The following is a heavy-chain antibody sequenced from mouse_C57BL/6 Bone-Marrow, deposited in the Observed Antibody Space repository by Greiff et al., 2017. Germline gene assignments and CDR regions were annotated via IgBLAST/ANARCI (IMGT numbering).Heavy chain of an antibody. D-gene: IGHD2-4*01. CDR3: ARAYYDYDGFDY. Sequence: QVQLKESGPELVKPGASVKISCKASGYAFSSSWMNWVKQRPGKGLEWIGRIYPGDGDTNYNGKFKGKATLTADKSSSTAYMQLSSLTSDDSAVYFCARAYYDYDGFDYWGPGNTLTVSS. CDR2: IYPGDGDT. J-gene: IGHJ2*01. V-gene: IGHV1-82*01. CDR1: GYAFSSSW.